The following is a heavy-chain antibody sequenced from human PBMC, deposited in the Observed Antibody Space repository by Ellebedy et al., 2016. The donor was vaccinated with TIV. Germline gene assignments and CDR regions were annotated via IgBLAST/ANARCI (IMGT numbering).Heavy chain of an antibody. V-gene: IGHV3-23*01. D-gene: IGHD1-26*01. J-gene: IGHJ5*02. CDR1: GFTFSSYA. Sequence: GESLKISXAASGFTFSSYAMSWVRQAPGKGLEWVSAISGSGGSTYYADSVKGRFTISRDNSKSTLYLQMNSLRAEDMAVYYCAKDLSGSYQFDPWGQGTLVTVSS. CDR2: ISGSGGST. CDR3: AKDLSGSYQFDP.